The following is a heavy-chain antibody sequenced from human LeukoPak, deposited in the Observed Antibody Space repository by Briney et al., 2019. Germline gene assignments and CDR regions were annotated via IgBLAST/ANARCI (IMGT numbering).Heavy chain of an antibody. V-gene: IGHV4-34*01. CDR3: ASYPYDSSGYSPNYFDY. CDR1: GGSFSGYY. Sequence: SETLSLTCAVYGGSFSGYYWSWIRQPPGKGLEWIGEINHSGSTNYNPSLKSRVTISVDTSKNQFSLKLSSVTAADTAVYYCASYPYDSSGYSPNYFDYWGQGTLVTVSS. CDR2: INHSGST. J-gene: IGHJ4*02. D-gene: IGHD3-22*01.